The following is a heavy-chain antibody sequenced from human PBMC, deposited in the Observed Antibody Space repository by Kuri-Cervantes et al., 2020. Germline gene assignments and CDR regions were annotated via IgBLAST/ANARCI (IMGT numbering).Heavy chain of an antibody. CDR1: GFTFSNAW. V-gene: IGHV3-15*01. Sequence: ETLSLTCAASGFTFSNAWMSWVRQAPGKGLEWVGRIKSKTDGGTTDYAAPVKGRFTISRDNAKNSLYLQMNSLRAEDTAVYYCARSRIVGATPHFDYWGQGTLVTVSS. CDR2: IKSKTDGGTT. CDR3: ARSRIVGATPHFDY. D-gene: IGHD1-26*01. J-gene: IGHJ4*02.